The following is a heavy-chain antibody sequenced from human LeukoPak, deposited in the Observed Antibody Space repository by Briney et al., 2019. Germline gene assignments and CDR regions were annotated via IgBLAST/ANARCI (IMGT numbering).Heavy chain of an antibody. CDR1: VGSISSGSW. Sequence: PSETLSLTCAVSVGSISSGSWWSWVRQSPGKGLEWIGEVYHNGTPNYNPSLKSRVTISADTFKNHFSLKLTSVTAADTAVYYCATAPILRGEAGEQYKYGMDVWGQGTTVIVSS. CDR3: ATAPILRGEAGEQYKYGMDV. J-gene: IGHJ6*02. D-gene: IGHD2-2*02. CDR2: VYHNGTP. V-gene: IGHV4-4*02.